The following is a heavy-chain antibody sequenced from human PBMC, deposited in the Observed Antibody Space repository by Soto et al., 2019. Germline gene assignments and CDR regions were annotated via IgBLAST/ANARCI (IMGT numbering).Heavy chain of an antibody. CDR3: TGHPYGSGSYSVDN. CDR2: IRSKANSYAT. J-gene: IGHJ4*02. Sequence: EVQLVESGGGLVQPGGSLKLSCAASGFTFSGSAMHWVRQASGKGLEWVGRIRSKANSYATAYAASVKGRFTISRDDSKNTACLQINSLKTEDTAVYYGTGHPYGSGSYSVDNWGQGTLVTVSS. CDR1: GFTFSGSA. D-gene: IGHD3-10*01. V-gene: IGHV3-73*02.